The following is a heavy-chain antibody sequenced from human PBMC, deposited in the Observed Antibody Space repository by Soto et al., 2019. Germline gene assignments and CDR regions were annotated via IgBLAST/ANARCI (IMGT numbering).Heavy chain of an antibody. CDR3: AKGFSSGLYVDS. CDR1: GDSVSSDSYY. J-gene: IGHJ5*01. D-gene: IGHD6-19*01. CDR2: ILSSGGT. Sequence: SETLSLTCSVSGDSVSSDSYYWTWIRQPPGKTLEWVGFILSSGGTSTNPSLRSRLSMSVDTSKNQFSMRLTSVTAADTGVYFCAKGFSSGLYVDSWGRGAQVTVSS. V-gene: IGHV4-61*01.